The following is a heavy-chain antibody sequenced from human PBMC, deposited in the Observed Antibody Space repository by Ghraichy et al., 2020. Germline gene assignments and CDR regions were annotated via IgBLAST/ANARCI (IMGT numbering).Heavy chain of an antibody. Sequence: GSLRLSCAASGFTFSGYWMNWVRQAPGKGLEWVANINQDGGEKYYVDSVKGRFTISRDNAKTSVYLQMNSLRAEDTAVYYCARDGATGTRGFYYGLDVWGQGTTVTVSS. CDR3: ARDGATGTRGFYYGLDV. V-gene: IGHV3-7*01. J-gene: IGHJ6*02. D-gene: IGHD1-1*01. CDR2: INQDGGEK. CDR1: GFTFSGYW.